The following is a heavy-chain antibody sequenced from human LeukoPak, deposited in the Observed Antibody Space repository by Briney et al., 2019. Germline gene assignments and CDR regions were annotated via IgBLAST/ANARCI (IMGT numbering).Heavy chain of an antibody. CDR1: GGSFSGYY. J-gene: IGHJ5*02. V-gene: IGHV4-34*01. Sequence: SETLSLTCAVYGGSFSGYYWSWIRQPPGKGLEWIGEINHSGSTNYNPSLKSRVTISVDTSKNQFSLKLRSVTAADTAVYYCARGTDSTNWSDHWGQGTLVTASS. CDR3: ARGTDSTNWSDH. CDR2: INHSGST. D-gene: IGHD2/OR15-2a*01.